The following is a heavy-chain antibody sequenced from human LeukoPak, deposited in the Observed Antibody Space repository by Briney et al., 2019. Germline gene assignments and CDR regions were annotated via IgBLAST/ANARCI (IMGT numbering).Heavy chain of an antibody. Sequence: GSLRLSCAASGFTFSDYYMSWIRQAPGKALEWVSYVSSGSSTIYYADSVKGRFTVSRDNGKRSLYLHMNSLRAEDTAVYYCARDTSEHYYDSSGYLEDYFDYWGQGTLVTVSS. V-gene: IGHV3-11*04. D-gene: IGHD3-22*01. CDR2: VSSGSSTI. CDR3: ARDTSEHYYDSSGYLEDYFDY. J-gene: IGHJ4*02. CDR1: GFTFSDYY.